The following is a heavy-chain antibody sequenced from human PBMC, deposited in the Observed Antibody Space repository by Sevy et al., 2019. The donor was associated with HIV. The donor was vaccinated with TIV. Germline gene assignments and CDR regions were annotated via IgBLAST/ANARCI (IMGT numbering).Heavy chain of an antibody. J-gene: IGHJ1*01. CDR1: GFTFTNVW. D-gene: IGHD3-16*01. CDR2: IKSKTDGGTT. CDR3: TTGGSLFQH. V-gene: IGHV3-15*01. Sequence: GGSLRLSCAASGFTFTNVWMSWVRQAPGKGLEWVAHIKSKTDGGTTDYAAPVRGRLTISRDNSKNKLHLQMNSLKTEDTAVYYCTTGGSLFQHWGQGTLVTVSS.